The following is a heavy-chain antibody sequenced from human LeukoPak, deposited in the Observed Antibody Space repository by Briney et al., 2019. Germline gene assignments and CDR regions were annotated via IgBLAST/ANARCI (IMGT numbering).Heavy chain of an antibody. Sequence: SMKVSCRTSGYTFRDYYIHWVRQAPGQGLEWMGRITPILGLINYAQTFQGRVTISADKSTNTGYMEVTGLRSEDTAIYYCARGRGSRTGFNGDYLDYWGQGTLLTVSS. J-gene: IGHJ4*02. CDR3: ARGRGSRTGFNGDYLDY. V-gene: IGHV1-69*04. CDR2: ITPILGLI. CDR1: GYTFRDYY. D-gene: IGHD3/OR15-3a*01.